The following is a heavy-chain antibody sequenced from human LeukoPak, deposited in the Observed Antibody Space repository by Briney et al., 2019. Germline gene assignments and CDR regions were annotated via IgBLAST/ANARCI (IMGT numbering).Heavy chain of an antibody. V-gene: IGHV4-59*08. J-gene: IGHJ4*02. CDR1: GGSIGSYY. CDR3: ARQYYDSSGYSTLIDY. D-gene: IGHD3-22*01. Sequence: SETLSLTCTVSGGSIGSYYWSWIRQPPGKGLEWIGYIYYSGSTNYNPSLKSRVTISVDTSKNQFSLKLSSGHITDKSVYYRARQYYDSSGYSTLIDYWGQGTLVTVSS. CDR2: IYYSGST.